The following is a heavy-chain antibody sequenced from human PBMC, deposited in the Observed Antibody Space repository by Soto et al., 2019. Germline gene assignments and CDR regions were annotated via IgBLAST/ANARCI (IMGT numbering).Heavy chain of an antibody. CDR1: GGSISSYY. D-gene: IGHD2-2*01. J-gene: IGHJ4*02. CDR3: TRDHQGLDY. V-gene: IGHV4-59*01. CDR2: IYYGGST. Sequence: QVQLQESGPGLVKPSETLSLTCTVSGGSISSYYWSWIRQPPGKGLEWIGDIYYGGSTNYNPALKSRVTISVDTSKNQFSLKLSSVTAADTAVYYCTRDHQGLDYGGQGTLVTVSS.